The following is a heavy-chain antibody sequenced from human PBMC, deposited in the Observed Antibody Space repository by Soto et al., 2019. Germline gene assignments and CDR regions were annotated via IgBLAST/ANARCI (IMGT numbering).Heavy chain of an antibody. J-gene: IGHJ4*02. D-gene: IGHD5-12*01. Sequence: GESLKISCKGSGYSFTRYWIGWVRQMPGKGLEWMGIIYPGDSDTRYSPSFQGQVTISVDKSFYTAYLQWSSLKASDIAMYYCAREGDGYNSGFDYWGQGTLVTVSS. CDR2: IYPGDSDT. CDR1: GYSFTRYW. CDR3: AREGDGYNSGFDY. V-gene: IGHV5-51*01.